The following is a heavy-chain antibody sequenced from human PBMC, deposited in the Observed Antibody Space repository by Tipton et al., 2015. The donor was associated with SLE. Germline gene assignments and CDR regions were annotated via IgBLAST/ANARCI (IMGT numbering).Heavy chain of an antibody. CDR3: AKPIVGATPYYFDY. V-gene: IGHV3-64*04. J-gene: IGHJ4*02. Sequence: SLRLSCSASGFTFSSYAMHWVRQAPGKGLEYVSAISSNGGSTYYADSVKGRFTISRDNSKNTLYLQMNSLRAEDTAVYYCAKPIVGATPYYFDYWGQGTLVTVSS. CDR2: ISSNGGST. CDR1: GFTFSSYA. D-gene: IGHD1-26*01.